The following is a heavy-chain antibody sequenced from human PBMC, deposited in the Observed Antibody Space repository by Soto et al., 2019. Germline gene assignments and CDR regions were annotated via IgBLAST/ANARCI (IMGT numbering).Heavy chain of an antibody. Sequence: GGSLRLSCAASGFTFSSYGMHWVGQAPGKGLEWVAVISYDGSNKYYADSVKGRFTISRDNSKNTLYLQMNSLRAEDTAVYYCAKTGLGYCSGGSCPEYFQHWGQGTLVTVSS. CDR2: ISYDGSNK. CDR1: GFTFSSYG. J-gene: IGHJ1*01. D-gene: IGHD2-15*01. V-gene: IGHV3-30*18. CDR3: AKTGLGYCSGGSCPEYFQH.